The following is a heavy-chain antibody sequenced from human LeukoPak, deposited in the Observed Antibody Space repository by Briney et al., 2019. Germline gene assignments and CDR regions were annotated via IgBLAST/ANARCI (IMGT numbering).Heavy chain of an antibody. CDR3: ARVADPYSGSYFDY. CDR1: GYTFTSYG. D-gene: IGHD1-26*01. CDR2: ISAYNGNT. V-gene: IGHV1-18*01. J-gene: IGHJ4*02. Sequence: GASVKVSCKASGYTFTSYGISWVRQAPGQGLEWMGWISAYNGNTNYAQKLQGRVTMTTDTSTSTAYMELRSLRSDDTAVYHCARVADPYSGSYFDYWGQGTLVTVSS.